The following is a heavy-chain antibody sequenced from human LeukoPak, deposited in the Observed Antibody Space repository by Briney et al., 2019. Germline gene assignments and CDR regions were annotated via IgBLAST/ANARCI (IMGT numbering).Heavy chain of an antibody. CDR1: GFTFSDHG. Sequence: GGSLRLSCAASGFTFSDHGMHWVRQAPGKGLEWVAIIWYDGSKKYYAESVKGRFTISRDNSKNTLYLQMSSLRAEDTAVYYCARDPYGSGDGYFDYWGQGTLVTVSS. CDR3: ARDPYGSGDGYFDY. J-gene: IGHJ4*02. D-gene: IGHD3-10*01. V-gene: IGHV3-33*01. CDR2: IWYDGSKK.